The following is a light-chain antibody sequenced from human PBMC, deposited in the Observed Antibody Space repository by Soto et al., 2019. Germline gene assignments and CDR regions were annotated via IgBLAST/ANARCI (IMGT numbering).Light chain of an antibody. V-gene: IGLV1-40*01. CDR2: HDS. CDR3: QSYDSNLSGWV. Sequence: QSVLTQPPSVSGAPGQRVTISCAGSTSNIGGGYYVHWYQQFPGAAPKLLIYHDSNRPSGVPDRFSGSKSGTSGSLAITGLQAEDEADYYCQSYDSNLSGWVFGGGTKLTVL. CDR1: TSNIGGGYY. J-gene: IGLJ3*02.